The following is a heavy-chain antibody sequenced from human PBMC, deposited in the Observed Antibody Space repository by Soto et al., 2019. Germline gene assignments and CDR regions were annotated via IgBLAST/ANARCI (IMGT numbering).Heavy chain of an antibody. CDR2: IIPICGTA. CDR1: GGTFSSYA. Sequence: SVKVSCKASGGTFSSYAISWVRQAPGQGLEWMGGIIPICGTANYAQKFQGRVTITADESTSTAYMELSSLRSEDTAVYYCARDLEYSSSTLDYWGQGTLVTVSS. J-gene: IGHJ4*02. D-gene: IGHD6-6*01. CDR3: ARDLEYSSSTLDY. V-gene: IGHV1-69*13.